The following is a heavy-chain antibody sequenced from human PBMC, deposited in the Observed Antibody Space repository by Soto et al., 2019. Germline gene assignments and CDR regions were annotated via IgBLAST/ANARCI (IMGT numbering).Heavy chain of an antibody. V-gene: IGHV4-39*01. D-gene: IGHD3-3*01. Sequence: SETLSLTCTVSGGCISSSSYYWGWIRQPPGKGLEWMGSIYYSGSTYYNPSLKSRVTISVDTSKNQFSLKLSSVTAADTAVSYCARYDFWSGYYDYWGQGTLVTVSS. CDR1: GGCISSSSYY. CDR2: IYYSGST. CDR3: ARYDFWSGYYDY. J-gene: IGHJ4*02.